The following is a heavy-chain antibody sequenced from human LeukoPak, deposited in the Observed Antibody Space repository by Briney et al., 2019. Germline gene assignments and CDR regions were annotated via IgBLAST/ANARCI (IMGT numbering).Heavy chain of an antibody. CDR3: ARSMSGRYDF. CDR2: VNEDGSRT. CDR1: GFTFSNFW. D-gene: IGHD1-26*01. V-gene: IGHV3-74*01. J-gene: IGHJ4*02. Sequence: PGGSLRLPCARSGFTFSNFWVHWVRQAPGEGLVWVSRVNEDGSRTDYADSVEGRFSISRDNAKDRLYLQMNSLTVEDTAVYYCARSMSGRYDFWGQGTLVTVSS.